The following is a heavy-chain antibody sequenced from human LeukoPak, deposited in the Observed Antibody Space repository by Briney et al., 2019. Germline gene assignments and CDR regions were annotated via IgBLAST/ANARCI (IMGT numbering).Heavy chain of an antibody. CDR3: ARGSSTAYV. Sequence: SETLSLTCAVYNGSFSGYYWSWIRQSPGKGLEWIGEINHTGRINYNPALKSRVIISVDTFKNQFSLKLKSVTAADTAIYFCARGSSTAYVWGQGTLVAVSS. V-gene: IGHV4-34*01. D-gene: IGHD6-13*01. CDR1: NGSFSGYY. J-gene: IGHJ4*02. CDR2: INHTGRI.